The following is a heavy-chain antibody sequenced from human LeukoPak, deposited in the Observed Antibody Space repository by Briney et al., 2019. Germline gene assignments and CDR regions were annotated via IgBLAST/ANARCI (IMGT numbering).Heavy chain of an antibody. Sequence: PGRSLRLSCAASGFTFSYYTMHWVRQAPGKGLEWVAVISYDGSNEYYADSVKGRFTISRDNSKNTLYLQMNSLRVEDTAVYYCARAMTTVVTPVEYWGQGSLVTVSS. CDR3: ARAMTTVVTPVEY. D-gene: IGHD4-23*01. V-gene: IGHV3-30-3*01. J-gene: IGHJ4*02. CDR1: GFTFSYYT. CDR2: ISYDGSNE.